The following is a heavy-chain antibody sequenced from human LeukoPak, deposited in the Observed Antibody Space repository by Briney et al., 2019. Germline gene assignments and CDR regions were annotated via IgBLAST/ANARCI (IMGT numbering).Heavy chain of an antibody. V-gene: IGHV1-69*05. CDR2: IIPIFGTA. CDR1: GGTFSSYA. Sequence: ASVKVFCKASGGTFSSYAISWVRQAPGQGLEWMGGIIPIFGTANYAQKFQGRVTITTDESTSTVYMELSSLRSEDTAVYYCARVGIAAAGRPFDYWGQGTLVTVSS. J-gene: IGHJ4*02. CDR3: ARVGIAAAGRPFDY. D-gene: IGHD6-13*01.